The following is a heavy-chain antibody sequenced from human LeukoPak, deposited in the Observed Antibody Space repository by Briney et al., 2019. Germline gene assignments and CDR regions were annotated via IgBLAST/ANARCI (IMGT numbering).Heavy chain of an antibody. CDR3: ARVNSYGYSGAFDI. V-gene: IGHV1-8*01. CDR1: GDTFSNYA. D-gene: IGHD5-18*01. Sequence: ASVKVSCKASGDTFSNYAISWVRQATGQGLEWMGWMNPNSGNTGYAQKFQGRVTITRNTSISTAYMELSSLRSEDTAVYYCARVNSYGYSGAFDIWGQGTMVTVSS. J-gene: IGHJ3*02. CDR2: MNPNSGNT.